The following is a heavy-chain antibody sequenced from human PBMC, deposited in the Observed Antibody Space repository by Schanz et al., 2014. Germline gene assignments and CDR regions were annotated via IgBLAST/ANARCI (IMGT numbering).Heavy chain of an antibody. CDR3: ARDHVATTDYDYFFYYLDV. CDR1: GYTFTDYG. Sequence: QVLQVQSGSELKKPGASVKVSCKASGYTFTDYGLSWVRQAPGQGLEWLGWIRPDNGHTTYSQKVRDRVIFTTDTSANTAYMELRSLRSDDTAVYYCARDHVATTDYDYFFYYLDVWATGITVIVSS. CDR2: IRPDNGHT. J-gene: IGHJ6*03. V-gene: IGHV1-18*01. D-gene: IGHD1-1*01.